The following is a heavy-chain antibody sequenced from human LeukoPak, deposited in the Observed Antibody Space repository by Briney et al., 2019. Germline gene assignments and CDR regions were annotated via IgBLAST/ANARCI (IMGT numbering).Heavy chain of an antibody. CDR2: IYSGGST. CDR1: VFTVRSNY. Sequence: PGGSFRLFCASSVFTVRSNYMCWVRQAPGQGLDEVSVIYSGGSTYYADSVKGRFTISRDNSKNTLYPQMNSLRAEDTAVYYCAGDKAGSQGAFDIWGQGTMVTVSS. CDR3: AGDKAGSQGAFDI. J-gene: IGHJ3*02. D-gene: IGHD3-10*01. V-gene: IGHV3-53*01.